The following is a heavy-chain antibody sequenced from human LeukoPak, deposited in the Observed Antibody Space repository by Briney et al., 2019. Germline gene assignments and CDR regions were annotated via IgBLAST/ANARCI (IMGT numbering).Heavy chain of an antibody. Sequence: AGGSLRLSCAASGFIFNSYAMSWVRQAPGKGLEWVSAISGSGGSTYYADSVKGRFTISRDNSKNTLDLQMNSLRAEDTAVYYCARDRSYDFWSGYSTPDYWGQGTLVTVSS. J-gene: IGHJ4*02. CDR2: ISGSGGST. CDR1: GFIFNSYA. CDR3: ARDRSYDFWSGYSTPDY. V-gene: IGHV3-23*01. D-gene: IGHD3-3*01.